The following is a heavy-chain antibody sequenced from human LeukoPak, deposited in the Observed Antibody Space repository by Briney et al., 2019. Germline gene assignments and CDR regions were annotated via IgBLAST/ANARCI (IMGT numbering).Heavy chain of an antibody. CDR3: ARELYYYDSSGSIDY. CDR1: GYAFTSYG. Sequence: ASVKVSCKASGYAFTSYGISWVRQAPGQGLEWMGWISAYNGNTNYAQKLQGRVTMTTDTSTSTAYMELRSLRSDDTAVYYCARELYYYDSSGSIDYWGQGTLVTVSS. CDR2: ISAYNGNT. D-gene: IGHD3-22*01. J-gene: IGHJ4*02. V-gene: IGHV1-18*01.